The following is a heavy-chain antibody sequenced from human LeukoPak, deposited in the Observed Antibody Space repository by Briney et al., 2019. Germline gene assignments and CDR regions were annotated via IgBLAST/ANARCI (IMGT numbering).Heavy chain of an antibody. CDR1: GGSISSISYY. D-gene: IGHD3-10*01. V-gene: IGHV4-39*01. J-gene: IGHJ4*02. CDR2: IYYSGST. Sequence: SETLSLTCTVSGGSISSISYYWGWIRQPPGKGLEWIGSIYYSGSTYYNPSLKSRVTIYVDTSKNQFSLKLSSVTAADTALYYCAKHYMGSSYNHGLDCWGQGTLVTVSS. CDR3: AKHYMGSSYNHGLDC.